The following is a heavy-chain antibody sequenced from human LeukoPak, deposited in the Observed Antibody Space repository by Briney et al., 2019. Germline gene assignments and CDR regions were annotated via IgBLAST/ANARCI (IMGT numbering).Heavy chain of an antibody. CDR3: ARDLGAFDI. V-gene: IGHV3-21*01. Sequence: GGSLRLSCAASGFTFSSYTMNWVRQAPGKGLEWVSSISSSSSYIYYADSLKGRFTISRDNAKNSLYLQMNSLGAKDTDVYYSARDLGAFDIWGQGTMVTVSS. CDR1: GFTFSSYT. D-gene: IGHD7-27*01. J-gene: IGHJ3*02. CDR2: ISSSSSYI.